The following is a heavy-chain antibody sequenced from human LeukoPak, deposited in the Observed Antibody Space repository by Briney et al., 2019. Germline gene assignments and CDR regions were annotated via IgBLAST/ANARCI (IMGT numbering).Heavy chain of an antibody. J-gene: IGHJ4*02. CDR1: GGTFSSYA. V-gene: IGHV1-8*02. CDR2: MSPNSGDT. Sequence: ASVKVSCKASGGTFSSYAISWVRQAPGQGLEWMGWMSPNSGDTGYAQKFQGRVTMTSDSSISTAYMELSSLRSEDTAIYYCVRTPPNWGFDYWGQGTLVTVSS. CDR3: VRTPPNWGFDY. D-gene: IGHD7-27*01.